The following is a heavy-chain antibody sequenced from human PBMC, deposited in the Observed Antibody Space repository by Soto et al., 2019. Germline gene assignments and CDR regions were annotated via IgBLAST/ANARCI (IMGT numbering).Heavy chain of an antibody. CDR1: GGTFSSYA. Sequence: ASVKVSCKASGGTFSSYAISWVRQAPGQGLEWMGGIIPIFGTANYAQKFQGRVTITADESTSTAYMELSSLRSEDTAVYYCARAGATDPRAGFYFDYWGQGTLVTVSS. V-gene: IGHV1-69*13. D-gene: IGHD1-26*01. CDR3: ARAGATDPRAGFYFDY. CDR2: IIPIFGTA. J-gene: IGHJ4*02.